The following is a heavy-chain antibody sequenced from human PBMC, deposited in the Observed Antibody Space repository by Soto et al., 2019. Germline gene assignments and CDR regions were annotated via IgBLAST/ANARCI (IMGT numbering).Heavy chain of an antibody. CDR1: GFAFSGYW. CDR2: IKQDGSEK. CDR3: ARATSVDAY. V-gene: IGHV3-7*01. Sequence: EVQLVESGGDLVQPGGSLRLSCAASGFAFSGYWMSWVRQAPGKGLEGVANIKQDGSEKYYVDSVTGRFTISRDNAKNSLYLQMNSLRVEDTAVYYCARATSVDAYWGQGTRVTVSS. D-gene: IGHD5-12*01. J-gene: IGHJ4*02.